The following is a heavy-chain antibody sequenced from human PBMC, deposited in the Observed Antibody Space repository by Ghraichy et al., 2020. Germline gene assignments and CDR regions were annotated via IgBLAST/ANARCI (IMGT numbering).Heavy chain of an antibody. CDR1: GGSISSSSHY. D-gene: IGHD2/OR15-2a*01. CDR2: IYYSGST. V-gene: IGHV4-39*01. CDR3: ARHVESNYFDY. Sequence: SETLSLTCTVSGGSISSSSHYWGWIRQPPGKGLDWIGSIYYSGSTYYNPSLQSRVTISVDTSKNHFSLKLTSVSAADTAVYYCARHVESNYFDYWGQGTPVTVSS. J-gene: IGHJ4*02.